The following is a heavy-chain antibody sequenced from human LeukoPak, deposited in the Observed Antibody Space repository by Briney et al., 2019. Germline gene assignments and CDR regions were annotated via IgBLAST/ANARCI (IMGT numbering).Heavy chain of an antibody. D-gene: IGHD4-17*01. Sequence: GGSLRLSCAASGFTFSSYWMSWVRQAPGKGLEWVANIKQDGSEKYYVDSVKGRFTISRDNAKNSLYLQMNSLRAEDTAVYYCARERDYGDPNDAFDIWGQGTMVTVSS. V-gene: IGHV3-7*01. CDR3: ARERDYGDPNDAFDI. CDR1: GFTFSSYW. J-gene: IGHJ3*02. CDR2: IKQDGSEK.